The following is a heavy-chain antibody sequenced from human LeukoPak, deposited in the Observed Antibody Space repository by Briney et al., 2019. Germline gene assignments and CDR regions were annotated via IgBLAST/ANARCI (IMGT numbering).Heavy chain of an antibody. D-gene: IGHD3-16*01. J-gene: IGHJ6*02. V-gene: IGHV3-74*01. CDR2: IKGDGITT. CDR1: GFTFSTYC. Sequence: GGSLRLSCAASGFTFSTYCIHWVRQAPGKGLVWVSRIKGDGITTTYADSVKGRFTISRDNAKDTVYLQMDSLTAEDTAVYYCVSFGRDGYVYTMDVWGQGTTVTVSS. CDR3: VSFGRDGYVYTMDV.